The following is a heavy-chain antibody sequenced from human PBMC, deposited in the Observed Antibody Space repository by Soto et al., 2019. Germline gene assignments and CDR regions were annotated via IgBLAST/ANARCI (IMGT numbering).Heavy chain of an antibody. Sequence: SETLSLTCTVSGGSISSSSYYWGWIRQPPGKGLEWIGSIYYSGSTYYNPSLKSRVTISVDTSKNQFSLKLSSVTAADTAVYYCARQRWLQYYFDYWGQGTLVTVSS. CDR1: GGSISSSSYY. V-gene: IGHV4-39*01. CDR2: IYYSGST. D-gene: IGHD5-12*01. J-gene: IGHJ4*02. CDR3: ARQRWLQYYFDY.